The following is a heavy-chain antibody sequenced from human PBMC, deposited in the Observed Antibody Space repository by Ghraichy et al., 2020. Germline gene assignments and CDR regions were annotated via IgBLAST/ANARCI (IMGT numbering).Heavy chain of an antibody. Sequence: GGSLRLSCVASGFTFSESYMSWIRQAPGKGLEWISYISGGSTYTDYADSVKGRFTVSRDNAENSVYLQMNDLRVDDTGVYYCARAGGGSGWYVPGTFDSWGQGTLVAVSS. CDR3: ARAGGGSGWYVPGTFDS. CDR2: ISGGSTYT. V-gene: IGHV3-11*06. CDR1: GFTFSESY. J-gene: IGHJ4*02. D-gene: IGHD6-19*01.